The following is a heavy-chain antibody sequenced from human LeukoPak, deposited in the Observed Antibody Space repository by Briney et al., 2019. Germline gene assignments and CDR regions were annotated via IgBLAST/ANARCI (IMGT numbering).Heavy chain of an antibody. CDR1: GFTFSSYG. D-gene: IGHD6-13*01. CDR2: IRDDGSNK. J-gene: IGHJ4*02. Sequence: GGSLRLSCAASGFTFSSYGMHWVRQAPAKGLEWVAFIRDDGSNKYYADSVKNRFTISRDNSKNTLYLQMNSLRAEDTAVYYCAKIDAAAATFDYWGQGTLVTVSS. V-gene: IGHV3-30*02. CDR3: AKIDAAAATFDY.